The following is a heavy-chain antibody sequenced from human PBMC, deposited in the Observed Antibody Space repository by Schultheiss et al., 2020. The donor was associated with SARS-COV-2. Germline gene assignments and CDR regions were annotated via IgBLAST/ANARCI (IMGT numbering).Heavy chain of an antibody. CDR3: ARGHRSSTSKKYNWFDP. D-gene: IGHD2-2*01. Sequence: SETLSLTCTVSGGSISSSSYYWSWIRQPPGKGLEWIGYIYYSGSTNYNPSLKSRVTISVDTSKNQFSLKLSSVTAADTAVYYCARGHRSSTSKKYNWFDPWGQGTLVTVSS. CDR1: GGSISSSSYY. CDR2: IYYSGST. V-gene: IGHV4-61*05. J-gene: IGHJ5*02.